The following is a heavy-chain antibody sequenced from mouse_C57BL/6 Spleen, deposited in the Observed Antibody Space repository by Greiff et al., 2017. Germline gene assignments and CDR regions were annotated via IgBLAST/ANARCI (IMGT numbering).Heavy chain of an antibody. J-gene: IGHJ4*01. V-gene: IGHV5-12*01. CDR3: ARQRGKNAMDY. CDR1: GFTFSDYY. CDR2: ISNGGGST. Sequence: EVKLMESGGGLVQPGGSLKLSCAASGFTFSDYYMYWVRQTPEKRLEWVAYISNGGGSTYYPDTVKGRFTISRDNAKNTLYLQMSRLKSEDTAMYYCARQRGKNAMDYWGQGTSVTVSS.